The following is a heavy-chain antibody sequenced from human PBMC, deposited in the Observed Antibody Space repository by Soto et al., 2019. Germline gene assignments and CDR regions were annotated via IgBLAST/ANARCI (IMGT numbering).Heavy chain of an antibody. Sequence: SLRLSCAASGFTFNSYGIHWVRQAPGKGLEWVAVISHDGSKTNYADSVKGRVTISRDNSKNTVYLQMNSLRAEDTAVYYCAKEHCGGDCYSDPYFDNWGQGTLVTVSS. J-gene: IGHJ4*02. CDR2: ISHDGSKT. CDR3: AKEHCGGDCYSDPYFDN. D-gene: IGHD2-21*02. V-gene: IGHV3-30*18. CDR1: GFTFNSYG.